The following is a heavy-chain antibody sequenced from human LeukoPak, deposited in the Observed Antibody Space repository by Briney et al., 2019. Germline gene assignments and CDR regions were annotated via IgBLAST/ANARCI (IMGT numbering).Heavy chain of an antibody. D-gene: IGHD3-16*01. Sequence: GGSLRLSRAASGFTFSSYAMRWVRQAPGKGLEWVSAISGSGGSTYYADSVKGRFTISRDNSKNTLYLQMNSLRAEDTAVYYCAKSHGDYVWGSYPSAFDSWGRGTMGTVSS. J-gene: IGHJ3*02. CDR3: AKSHGDYVWGSYPSAFDS. V-gene: IGHV3-23*01. CDR2: ISGSGGST. CDR1: GFTFSSYA.